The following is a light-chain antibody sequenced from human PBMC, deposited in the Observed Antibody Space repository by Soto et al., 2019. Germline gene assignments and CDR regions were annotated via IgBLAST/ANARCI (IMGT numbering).Light chain of an antibody. Sequence: QSALTQPASVSGSPGQSITISCTGTSRDDGTFNLVSWYQQHPGKAPKLLIFEVSNRPSGVSIRFSGSKSGNTASLTISGLQAEDEADYYCSSYSGASASSASYVFATGNKVTVL. CDR1: SRDDGTFNL. CDR2: EVS. V-gene: IGLV2-23*02. J-gene: IGLJ1*01. CDR3: SSYSGASASSASYV.